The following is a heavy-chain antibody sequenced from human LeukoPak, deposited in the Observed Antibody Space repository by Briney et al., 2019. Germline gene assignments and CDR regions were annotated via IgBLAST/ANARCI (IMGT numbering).Heavy chain of an antibody. Sequence: PGGTLRLSCAASGFTFSSYGMSWVRQAPGKGLEWVSSISSSSNYIYYADSVRGRFTISRDNAKNSLYLQMNSLRAEDTAVYYCARDLFFLPTPWGQGTLVTVSS. J-gene: IGHJ5*02. CDR3: ARDLFFLPTP. V-gene: IGHV3-21*01. CDR1: GFTFSSYG. CDR2: ISSSSNYI. D-gene: IGHD3-3*01.